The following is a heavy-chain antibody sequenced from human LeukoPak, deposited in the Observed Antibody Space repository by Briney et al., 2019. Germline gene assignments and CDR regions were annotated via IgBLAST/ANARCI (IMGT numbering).Heavy chain of an antibody. Sequence: SETLSLTCNVSGGAVNSYYWSWIRQTPGEGLKWIGYISHNGNIDYAPSLKSRVTMSIDTTKNQFSLKLTSVTAADTALYFCARFVVVRGPMEYYYYYMDVWGRGTTVIVSS. V-gene: IGHV4-59*02. CDR2: ISHNGNI. J-gene: IGHJ6*03. CDR3: ARFVVVRGPMEYYYYYMDV. D-gene: IGHD2-2*01. CDR1: GGAVNSYY.